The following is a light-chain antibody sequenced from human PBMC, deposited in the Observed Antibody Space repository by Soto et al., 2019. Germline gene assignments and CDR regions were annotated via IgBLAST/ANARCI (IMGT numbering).Light chain of an antibody. Sequence: EIVMTQSPATLSVSPGERATLSCRASQSVSNNLAWYQQKPGQAPRLLIYGASTRATGIPARFSGSGSGTEFTLTISSLQSADFAIFYCQQYNYWPETFGPGTKVDRK. J-gene: IGKJ3*01. CDR3: QQYNYWPET. CDR2: GAS. CDR1: QSVSNN. V-gene: IGKV3-15*01.